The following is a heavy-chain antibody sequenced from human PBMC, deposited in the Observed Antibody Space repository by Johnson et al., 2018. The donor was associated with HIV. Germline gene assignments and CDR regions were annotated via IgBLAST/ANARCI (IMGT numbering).Heavy chain of an antibody. J-gene: IGHJ3*02. D-gene: IGHD4-11*01. CDR3: ARYTYSSDACDI. V-gene: IGHV3-20*04. CDR2: IHWNGGST. CDR1: GFTFDDYG. Sequence: VQLVESGGRVVRPGGSLRLSCVASGFTFDDYGMSWVRQAPGKGLEWVSGIHWNGGSTGYAESVKGRFTISRDNAKNSLYLQMNSLRAEDTALYYCARYTYSSDACDIWGQGTMVTVSS.